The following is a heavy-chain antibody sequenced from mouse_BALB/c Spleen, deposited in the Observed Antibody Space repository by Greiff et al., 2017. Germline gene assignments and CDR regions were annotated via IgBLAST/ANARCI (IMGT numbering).Heavy chain of an antibody. CDR1: GFAFSSYD. V-gene: IGHV5-12-1*01. J-gene: IGHJ3*01. Sequence: EVMLVESGGGLVKPGGSLKLSCAASGFAFSSYDMSWVRQTPEKRLEWVAYISSGGGSTYYPDTVKGRFTISRDNAKNTLYLQMSSLKSEDTAMYYCARGYGNYGSWFAYWGQGTLVTVSA. CDR2: ISSGGGST. CDR3: ARGYGNYGSWFAY. D-gene: IGHD2-1*01.